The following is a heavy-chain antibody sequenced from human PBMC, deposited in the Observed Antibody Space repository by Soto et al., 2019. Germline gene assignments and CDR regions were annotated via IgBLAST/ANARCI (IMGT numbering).Heavy chain of an antibody. CDR2: ISSSGSTI. V-gene: IGHV3-11*01. CDR3: AKTRGLAYCGGDCHYYFDY. Sequence: GGSLRLSCAASGFTFSDYYMSWIRQAPGKGLEWVSYISSSGSTIYYADSVKGRFTISRDNAKNSLYLQMNSLRAEDTAVYYCAKTRGLAYCGGDCHYYFDYWGQGTLVTVSS. D-gene: IGHD2-21*02. CDR1: GFTFSDYY. J-gene: IGHJ4*02.